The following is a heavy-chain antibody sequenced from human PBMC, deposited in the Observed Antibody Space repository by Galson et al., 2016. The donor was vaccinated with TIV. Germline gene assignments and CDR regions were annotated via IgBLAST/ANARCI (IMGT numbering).Heavy chain of an antibody. CDR3: AKDTSSAYSGYGYFDH. D-gene: IGHD5-12*01. V-gene: IGHV3-23*01. Sequence: SLRLSCAASGFTFSSYAMSWVRQAPGKGLEWVSAISASGGGTYYADAVKGRFTISRDNSKNTLYLQMNSLRAEDTAVYYCAKDTSSAYSGYGYFDHWGQGTLVTVSS. J-gene: IGHJ4*02. CDR2: ISASGGGT. CDR1: GFTFSSYA.